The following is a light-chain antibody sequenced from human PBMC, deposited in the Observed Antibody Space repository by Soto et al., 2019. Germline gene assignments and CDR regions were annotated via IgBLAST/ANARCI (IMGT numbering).Light chain of an antibody. CDR2: GAS. J-gene: IGKJ3*01. V-gene: IGKV3-20*01. CDR3: QQYGSSPLFS. Sequence: EIVLTQSPVTLSLSPGERATLSCSASEIVRDKYLAWYQQKPGQAPRLLIYGASTRATGIPDRFSGSGSGIDFTLTINTLEPEDFAVYYCQQYGSSPLFSFGPGTKVDIK. CDR1: EIVRDKY.